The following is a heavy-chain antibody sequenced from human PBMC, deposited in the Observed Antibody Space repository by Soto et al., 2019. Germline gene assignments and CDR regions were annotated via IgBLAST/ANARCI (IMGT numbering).Heavy chain of an antibody. Sequence: QITLNESGPTVVRPTETLTLTCRFSGFSLTTSGVGVGWIRQSPGKAPEWLALIYWDDDKRYSASLKSRLTITNDTSKNQVVLTVSDLDPTDTATYYCAHRVLRTVFGLVTTTAIYLDFWGQGPPVAVSS. J-gene: IGHJ4*02. CDR3: AHRVLRTVFGLVTTTAIYLDF. D-gene: IGHD3-3*01. V-gene: IGHV2-5*02. CDR1: GFSLTTSGVG. CDR2: IYWDDDK.